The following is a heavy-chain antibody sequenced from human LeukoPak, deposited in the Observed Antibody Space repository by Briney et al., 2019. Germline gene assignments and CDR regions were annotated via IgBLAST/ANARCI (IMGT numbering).Heavy chain of an antibody. J-gene: IGHJ5*02. D-gene: IGHD6-13*01. CDR3: AKAIGQEVPAGSRWYDP. Sequence: LRLSCAASGFAFNSYAMAWVRQAPGKGLEWVSTISDAGGATYYADSVKGRFTISKDSSTQTLSLQMNNLGAEDTAVYYCAKAIGQEVPAGSRWYDPWGQGTLVTVSS. CDR2: ISDAGGAT. V-gene: IGHV3-23*01. CDR1: GFAFNSYA.